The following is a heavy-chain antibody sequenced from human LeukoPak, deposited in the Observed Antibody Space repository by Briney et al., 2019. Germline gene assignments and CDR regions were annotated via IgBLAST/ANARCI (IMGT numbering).Heavy chain of an antibody. V-gene: IGHV4-39*07. D-gene: IGHD3-10*01. CDR3: ARGLAGQWFGELGNWFDP. CDR1: GSSISTSNYY. J-gene: IGHJ5*02. CDR2: IFYSGST. Sequence: SETLSLTCTVSGSSISTSNYYWGWIRQPPGKGLEWIGNIFYSGSTYYSPSLRSRVTISLDTSRNQFSLKLNSVTAADTAVYYCARGLAGQWFGELGNWFDPWGQGTLVTVSS.